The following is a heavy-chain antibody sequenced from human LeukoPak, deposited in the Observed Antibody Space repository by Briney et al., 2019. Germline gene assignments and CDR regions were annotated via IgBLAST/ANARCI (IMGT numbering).Heavy chain of an antibody. CDR1: GYTFTSYD. CDR2: MNPNSGNT. D-gene: IGHD3-22*01. Sequence: ASVKVSCKASGYTFTSYDINWVRQATGQGLEWMGWMNPNSGNTGYAQKFQGRVTMTRNTSISTAYMELSSLRSEDTAVYYCAXXXXXXGYYHFLYYYYGMDVWGQGTTATVSS. V-gene: IGHV1-8*01. J-gene: IGHJ6*02. CDR3: AXXXXXXGYYHFLYYYYGMDV.